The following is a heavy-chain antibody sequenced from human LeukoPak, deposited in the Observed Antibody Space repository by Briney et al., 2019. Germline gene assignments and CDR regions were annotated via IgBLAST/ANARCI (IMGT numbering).Heavy chain of an antibody. V-gene: IGHV3-23*01. D-gene: IGHD1-1*01. J-gene: IGHJ5*02. CDR3: ARERRSWFDP. CDR1: GFTFSNYA. Sequence: GGSLRLSCATSGFTFSNYAVSWVRQAPGKGLEWVSSISGSGGTTYYADSVKGRFTISRDNSENTLYLQMNSLRAEDTAVYYCARERRSWFDPWGQGTLVTVSS. CDR2: ISGSGGTT.